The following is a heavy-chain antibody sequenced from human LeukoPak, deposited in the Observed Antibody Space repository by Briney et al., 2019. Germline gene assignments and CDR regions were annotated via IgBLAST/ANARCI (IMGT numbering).Heavy chain of an antibody. V-gene: IGHV4-39*01. CDR1: GGSISSGTYY. Sequence: SETLSLTCIVSGGSISSGTYYWGWIRQPPGKGLEWIGSIYYSGSTYYNPSLKSRVTISVDTSKNQFSLKLSSVTAADTAVYYCATFYCGGDCYAGYFDYWGQGTLVTVSS. CDR3: ATFYCGGDCYAGYFDY. D-gene: IGHD2-21*02. CDR2: IYYSGST. J-gene: IGHJ4*02.